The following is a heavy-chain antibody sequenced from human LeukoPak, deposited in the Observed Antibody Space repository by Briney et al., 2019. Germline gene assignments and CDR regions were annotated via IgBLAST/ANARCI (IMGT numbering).Heavy chain of an antibody. CDR3: ATKHTVLFDY. Sequence: GGSLRLSCAASGFTFSSYAMSWVRQAPGKGLEWVSAISGGGSTTYYSDSVKGRFTISRDNSKNTLYLQMNSLRAEDTAVYYCATKHTVLFDYWGQGTLVTVSS. D-gene: IGHD4-17*01. V-gene: IGHV3-23*01. CDR2: ISGGGSTT. CDR1: GFTFSSYA. J-gene: IGHJ4*02.